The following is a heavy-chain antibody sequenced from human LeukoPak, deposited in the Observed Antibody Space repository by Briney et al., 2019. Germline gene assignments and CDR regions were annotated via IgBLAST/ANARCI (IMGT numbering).Heavy chain of an antibody. V-gene: IGHV1-8*01. CDR2: MNPNSGNT. D-gene: IGHD3-16*01. CDR3: ASSRGYDYVWGSYKY. CDR1: GYTFTSYD. J-gene: IGHJ4*02. Sequence: ASVKVSCKASGYTFTSYDINWVRQATGQGLEWMGWMNPNSGNTGYAQKFQGRVTMTTDTSTSTAYMELRSLRSDDTAVYYCASSRGYDYVWGSYKYWGQGTLVTVSS.